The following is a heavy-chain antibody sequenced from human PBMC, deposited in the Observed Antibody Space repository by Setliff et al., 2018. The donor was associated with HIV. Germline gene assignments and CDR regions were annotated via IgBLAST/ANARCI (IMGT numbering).Heavy chain of an antibody. V-gene: IGHV1-18*04. CDR2: ISVYNGKG. CDR1: SNTFINDV. J-gene: IGHJ4*02. D-gene: IGHD4-17*01. Sequence: VASVKVSCKASSNTFINDVFNWVRQAPGQGLEWMGWISVYNGKGNYAQKFQDRISMTTDTSTSTVYMELRSLVSDDTAVYYCARRATTGDYHHFFDFWGQGTPVTVSS. CDR3: ARRATTGDYHHFFDF.